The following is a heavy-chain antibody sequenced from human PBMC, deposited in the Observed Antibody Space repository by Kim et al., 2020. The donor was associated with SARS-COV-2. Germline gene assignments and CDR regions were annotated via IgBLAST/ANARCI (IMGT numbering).Heavy chain of an antibody. CDR1: GFTFSSYG. Sequence: GGSLRLSCAASGFTFSSYGMHWVRQAPGKGLEWVAVIWYDGSNKYYADSVKGRFTISRDNSKNTLYLQMNSLRAEDTAVYYCAKDLAGRGLWTFDYWGQGTLVTVSS. V-gene: IGHV3-33*06. D-gene: IGHD3-10*01. CDR3: AKDLAGRGLWTFDY. J-gene: IGHJ4*02. CDR2: IWYDGSNK.